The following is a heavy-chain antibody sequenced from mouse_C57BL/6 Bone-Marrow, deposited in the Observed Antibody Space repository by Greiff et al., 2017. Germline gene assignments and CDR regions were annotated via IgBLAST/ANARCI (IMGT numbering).Heavy chain of an antibody. CDR1: GYTFTDYE. D-gene: IGHD1-1*02. V-gene: IGHV1-15*01. J-gene: IGHJ3*01. Sequence: QVQLKESGAELVRPGASVTLSCKASGYTFTDYEMHWVKQTPVHGLEWIGAIDPDTGGTAYNQKFKGKAILTADKSSSTAYMELRSLTSEDSAVYYCSLWRGFAYWGQGTLVTVSA. CDR2: IDPDTGGT. CDR3: SLWRGFAY.